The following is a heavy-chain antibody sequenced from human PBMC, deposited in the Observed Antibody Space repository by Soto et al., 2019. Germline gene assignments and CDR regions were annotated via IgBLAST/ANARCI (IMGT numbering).Heavy chain of an antibody. D-gene: IGHD3-22*01. Sequence: RLSCATSGFTFTTYALHWVRQVPGKGLEWVASISYNGNNKDYADSVKGRFTVSRDNSKNTVSLQMNSLRTEDTAVYYCARPRTYDSTGSFYFWGQGTLVTVYS. J-gene: IGHJ1*01. CDR2: ISYNGNNK. V-gene: IGHV3-30-3*01. CDR3: ARPRTYDSTGSFYF. CDR1: GFTFTTYA.